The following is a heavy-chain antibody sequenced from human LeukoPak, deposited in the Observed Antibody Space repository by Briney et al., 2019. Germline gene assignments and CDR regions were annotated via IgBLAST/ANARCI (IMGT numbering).Heavy chain of an antibody. CDR1: GFTFNFYA. V-gene: IGHV3-11*05. CDR2: ISSSSSYT. J-gene: IGHJ2*01. CDR3: ARAGYGSGSYSSYWYFDL. Sequence: GGSLRLSCAASGFTFNFYAMSWIRQAPGKGLEWVSYISSSSSYTNYADSVKGRFTISRDNAKDSLYLQMNSLRAEDTAVYYCARAGYGSGSYSSYWYFDLWGRGTLVTVSS. D-gene: IGHD3-10*01.